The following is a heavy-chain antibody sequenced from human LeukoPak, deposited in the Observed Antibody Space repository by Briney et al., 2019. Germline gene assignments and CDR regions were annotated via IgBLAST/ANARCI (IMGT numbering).Heavy chain of an antibody. J-gene: IGHJ4*02. CDR1: GGTFSSYA. V-gene: IGHV1-69*04. CDR3: ARGSIAVAGTELYFDY. Sequence: ASVKVPCKASGGTFSSYAISWVRQAPGQGLEWMGRIIPILGIANYAQKFQGRVTITADKSTSTAYMELSSLRSEDTAVYYCARGSIAVAGTELYFDYWGQGTLVTVSS. CDR2: IIPILGIA. D-gene: IGHD6-19*01.